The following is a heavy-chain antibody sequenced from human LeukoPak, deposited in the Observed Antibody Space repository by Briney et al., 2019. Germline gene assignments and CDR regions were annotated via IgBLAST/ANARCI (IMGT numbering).Heavy chain of an antibody. J-gene: IGHJ6*02. CDR3: ARVTLFAAPRVRGVIIDYYGMDV. V-gene: IGHV4-4*07. CDR1: GGSIISYY. D-gene: IGHD3-10*01. Sequence: PPETLSLTRIVSGGSIISYYWSWIRPPAGKGLEWIGRIYTSGSTNYNPSLNSRVTMSVDTSKNQFSLKLSSVTDADTAVYYCARVTLFAAPRVRGVIIDYYGMDVWGQGTTVTVSS. CDR2: IYTSGST.